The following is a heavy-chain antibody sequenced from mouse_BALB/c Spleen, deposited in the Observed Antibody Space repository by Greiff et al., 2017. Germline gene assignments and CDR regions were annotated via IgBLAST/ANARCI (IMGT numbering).Heavy chain of an antibody. CDR1: GYTFTSYW. V-gene: IGHV1-69*02. CDR2: IDPSDSYT. D-gene: IGHD2-1*01. Sequence: QVQLQQPGAELVKPGASVKLSCKASGYTFTSYWMHWVKQRPGQGLEWIGEIDPSDSYTNYNQKFKGKATLTVDKSSSTTYMQLSSLTSEDSAVYYCARRVKRGYYAMDYWGQGTSVTVSS. J-gene: IGHJ4*01. CDR3: ARRVKRGYYAMDY.